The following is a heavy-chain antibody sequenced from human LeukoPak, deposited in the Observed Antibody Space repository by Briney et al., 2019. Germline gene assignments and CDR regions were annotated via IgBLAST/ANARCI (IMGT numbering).Heavy chain of an antibody. CDR1: GYSLTSHA. CDR2: ISAGNGDT. D-gene: IGHD6-19*01. V-gene: IGHV1-3*03. CDR3: ARGFSGWYSFDS. Sequence: GASVKVSCKASGYSLTSHALHWVRQAPGQRLEWMGWISAGNGDTKYSQEFQGRVTITTDPSANTAYMDLNSLRSDDMAVYYCARGFSGWYSFDSWGQGTLLAVSS. J-gene: IGHJ4*02.